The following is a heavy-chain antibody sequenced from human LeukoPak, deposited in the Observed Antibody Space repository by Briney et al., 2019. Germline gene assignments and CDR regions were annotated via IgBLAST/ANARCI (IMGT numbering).Heavy chain of an antibody. CDR3: ARLLDYDNSGAPDIFDI. J-gene: IGHJ3*02. Sequence: SETLSLTCSVSGGSISHNYWTWIRQSPGKALEYLGHVSYTGRTRYNPSLQSRLTMSLDTSNNHFSLQLTSVTAADTAVYYCARLLDYDNSGAPDIFDIWGQGTMLTVSS. CDR2: VSYTGRT. V-gene: IGHV4-59*01. CDR1: GGSISHNY. D-gene: IGHD3-22*01.